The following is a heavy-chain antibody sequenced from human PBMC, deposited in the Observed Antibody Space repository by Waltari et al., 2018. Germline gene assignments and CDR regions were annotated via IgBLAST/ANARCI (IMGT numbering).Heavy chain of an antibody. V-gene: IGHV4-39*01. Sequence: QLQLHESGPGLVRPSETLVLTCTVSGVSISNTSSYWGWIRLPPGKGLEWVGSHDYGVSSYTNPSLRSRVSISVDTSNNQFTLNLSSVTAADTAVYFCARQGNEDVIDSWGQGVLVTV. CDR2: HDYGVSS. CDR1: GVSISNTSSY. J-gene: IGHJ4*02. CDR3: ARQGNEDVIDS. D-gene: IGHD1-1*01.